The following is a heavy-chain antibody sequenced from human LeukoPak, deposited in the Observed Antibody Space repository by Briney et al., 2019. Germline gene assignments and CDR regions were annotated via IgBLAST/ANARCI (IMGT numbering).Heavy chain of an antibody. D-gene: IGHD3-10*01. J-gene: IGHJ6*02. CDR1: GGSISTDY. V-gene: IGHV4-4*07. CDR2: IYSSGSS. CDR3: ATSYGFREGYYYYGMDV. Sequence: PSETLSLTCTVSGGSISTDYWTWIRQPAGKGLERIGRIYSSGSSNYNPSLKSRVTMSLDTSKNHFSLKLSSVTAADTAVYYCATSYGFREGYYYYGMDVWGQGTSVTVS.